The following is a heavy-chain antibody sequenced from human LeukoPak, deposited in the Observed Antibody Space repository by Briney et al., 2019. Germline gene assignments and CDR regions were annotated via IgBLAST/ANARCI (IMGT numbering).Heavy chain of an antibody. CDR2: IRYDGSNK. CDR1: GFTFSSYG. D-gene: IGHD3-10*01. Sequence: GGSLRLSCAASGFTFSSYGMHWVRQAPGKGLEWVAFIRYDGSNKYYADSVKGRFTISGDNSKNTLYLQMNSLRAEDTAVYYCAKDLSKGLLYRRGMYYFDYWGQGTLVTVSS. J-gene: IGHJ4*02. CDR3: AKDLSKGLLYRRGMYYFDY. V-gene: IGHV3-30*02.